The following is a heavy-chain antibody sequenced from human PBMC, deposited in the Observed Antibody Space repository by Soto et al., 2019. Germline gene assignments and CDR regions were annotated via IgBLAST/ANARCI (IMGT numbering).Heavy chain of an antibody. D-gene: IGHD7-27*01. V-gene: IGHV4-30-2*01. J-gene: IGHJ5*02. CDR2: IYHSGST. CDR3: ARVPGP. Sequence: SETLCLTCAVAGGSISSGGYSWSWIRQPPGKGLEWIGYIYHSGSTYYNPSLKSRVTISVDRSKNQFSLKLSSVTAADTAVYYCARVPGPWGQGTLVTVSS. CDR1: GGSISSGGYS.